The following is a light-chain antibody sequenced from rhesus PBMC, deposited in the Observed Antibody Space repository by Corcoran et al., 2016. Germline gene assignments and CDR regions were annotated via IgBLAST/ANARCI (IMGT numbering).Light chain of an antibody. CDR1: QGINSG. CDR2: FAS. J-gene: IGKJ1*01. CDR3: QRFRDLPWA. V-gene: IGKV1-19*01. Sequence: DIQMTQSPSSLSASVGDKVTITCHAIQGINSGLAWYQQKPGTAPKPLIYFASSLQSGVPSRFSGGGSWTDYTLTRSRLQPEDFATYYCQRFRDLPWAFGQGTKVEIK.